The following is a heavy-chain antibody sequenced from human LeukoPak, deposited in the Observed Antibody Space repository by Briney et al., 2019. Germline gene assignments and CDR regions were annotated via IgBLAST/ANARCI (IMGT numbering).Heavy chain of an antibody. CDR1: GFIFNNYA. J-gene: IGHJ4*02. Sequence: GGSLRLSCAGSGFIFNNYAMHWVRQPPGKGLEWVSGISWNSGSIDYADSVKGRFTISRDNAKNSLYLQMNSLRVEDTAFYYCAKDNRRHYTSGPNPDSLNWGQGALVTVSS. CDR2: ISWNSGSI. V-gene: IGHV3-9*01. CDR3: AKDNRRHYTSGPNPDSLN. D-gene: IGHD6-19*01.